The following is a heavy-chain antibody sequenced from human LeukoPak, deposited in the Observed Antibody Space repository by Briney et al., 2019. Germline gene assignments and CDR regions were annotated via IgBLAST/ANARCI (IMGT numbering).Heavy chain of an antibody. Sequence: GGSLRLSCTASGFSFSNYAMSWVRQAPGKGLEWVSAISGRGDGTYYADSVKGRFTFSRDNSKNTLYLQMNSLRAEDTAVYYCAKLTAYDAYHFYGMDVWGQGTTVTVSS. CDR1: GFSFSNYA. D-gene: IGHD3-3*01. J-gene: IGHJ6*02. CDR2: ISGRGDGT. CDR3: AKLTAYDAYHFYGMDV. V-gene: IGHV3-23*01.